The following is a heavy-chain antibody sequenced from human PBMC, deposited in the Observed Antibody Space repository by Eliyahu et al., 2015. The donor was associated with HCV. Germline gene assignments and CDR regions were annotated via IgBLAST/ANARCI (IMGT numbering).Heavy chain of an antibody. V-gene: IGHV4-59*01. J-gene: IGHJ5*02. D-gene: IGHD6-19*01. CDR1: GGSITTYS. CDR3: ASGGGGIAVAGTGGWFDP. Sequence: QVQLQESGPGLVKPSETLSLTCTVSGGSITTYSXXWIRQPPGKGXEWIGYIHYSGSTNYNPSXKSRVTISVDTSKNQFSLNLTSVTAADTAVYYCASGGGGIAVAGTGGWFDPWGQGTLVTVSS. CDR2: IHYSGST.